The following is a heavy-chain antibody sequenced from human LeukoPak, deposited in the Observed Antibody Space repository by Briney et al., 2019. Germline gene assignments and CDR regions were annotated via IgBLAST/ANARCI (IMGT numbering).Heavy chain of an antibody. CDR3: AREGYDILTDYFDY. V-gene: IGHV4-38-2*02. CDR2: IYHSGST. J-gene: IGHJ4*02. CDR1: GYSISSGYY. D-gene: IGHD3-9*01. Sequence: PSETLSLTCTVSGYSISSGYYWGWIRQPPGKGLEWIGSIYHSGSTYYNPSLKSRVTISVDTSKNQFSLKLSSVTAADTAVYYCAREGYDILTDYFDYWGQGTLVTVSS.